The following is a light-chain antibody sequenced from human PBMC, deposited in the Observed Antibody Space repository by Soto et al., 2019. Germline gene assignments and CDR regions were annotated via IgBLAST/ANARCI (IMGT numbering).Light chain of an antibody. CDR1: TSDVGSYNY. J-gene: IGLJ2*01. V-gene: IGLV2-14*01. CDR2: DVI. CDR3: SSYTRSILVR. Sequence: QSDLPQPASVSGSPGQSSTIYCTGTTSDVGSYNYFSWYQQHPGTDPKLMIYDVIDRPSGVSERFSGSKSGNTASLTIAGLQAEDEAHYYFSSYTRSILVRFGGGTQLTVL.